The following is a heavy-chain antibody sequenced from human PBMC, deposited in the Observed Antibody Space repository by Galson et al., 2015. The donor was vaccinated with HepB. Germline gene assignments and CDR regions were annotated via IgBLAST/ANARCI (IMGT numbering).Heavy chain of an antibody. J-gene: IGHJ4*02. CDR1: GFIVSMNY. CDR3: ARGDTRSASLGVGY. CDR2: IYSGGST. Sequence: SLRLSCAASGFIVSMNYMTWVRQAPGKGLEWVSIIYSGGSTDYADSVKGRFTISRDDSKNTLLLQIDSLRAEDAAMYFCARGDTRSASLGVGYWGQGTLVTVSS. D-gene: IGHD1-26*01. V-gene: IGHV3-66*02.